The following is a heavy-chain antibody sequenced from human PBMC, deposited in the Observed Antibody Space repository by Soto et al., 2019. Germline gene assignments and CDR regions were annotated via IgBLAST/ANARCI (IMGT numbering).Heavy chain of an antibody. Sequence: SVKVSCKASGGTFSSYAISWVRQAPGQGLEWMGGIIPIFGTANYAQKFQGRVTITADKSTSTAYMELSSLRSENTAVYYRARNYYSKRDYYYGMDVWGQGTTVTVSS. D-gene: IGHD3-22*01. V-gene: IGHV1-69*06. CDR3: ARNYYSKRDYYYGMDV. CDR2: IIPIFGTA. J-gene: IGHJ6*02. CDR1: GGTFSSYA.